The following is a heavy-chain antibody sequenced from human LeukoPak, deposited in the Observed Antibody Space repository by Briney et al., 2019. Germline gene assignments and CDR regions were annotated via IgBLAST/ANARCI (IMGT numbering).Heavy chain of an antibody. CDR3: ARGSMVRGVISYYMDV. CDR2: IYYSGST. CDR1: GGSISSYY. Sequence: ASETLSLTCTVSGGSISSYYWSWIRQPPGKGLEWIGYIYYSGSTNYNPSLKSRVTISVDTSKNQFSLKLSSVTAADTAVYYCARGSMVRGVISYYMDVWGKGTTVTISS. V-gene: IGHV4-59*01. D-gene: IGHD3-10*01. J-gene: IGHJ6*03.